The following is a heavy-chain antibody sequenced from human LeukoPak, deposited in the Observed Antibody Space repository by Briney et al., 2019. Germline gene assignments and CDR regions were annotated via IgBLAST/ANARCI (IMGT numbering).Heavy chain of an antibody. CDR1: GFTFSSYA. CDR3: ARDSEDPGAFDI. CDR2: ISSNGGST. J-gene: IGHJ3*02. V-gene: IGHV3-64*01. Sequence: GGSLRLSCAASGFTFSSYAMHWVRQAPGKGLEYVSAISSNGGSTYYANSVKGRFTISRDNSKNTLYLQMGSPRAEDMAVYYCARDSEDPGAFDIWGQGTMVTVSS. D-gene: IGHD2-15*01.